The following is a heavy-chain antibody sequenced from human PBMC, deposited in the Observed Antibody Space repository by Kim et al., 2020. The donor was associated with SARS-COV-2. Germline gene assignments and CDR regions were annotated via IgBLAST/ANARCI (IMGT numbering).Heavy chain of an antibody. CDR1: GFTFSDSA. Sequence: GGSLRLSCAASGFTFSDSAMYWVRQASGKGLEWVGRIRSKTNNYATAYGASVEGRFTISRDDSKNTAYLQMNSLKTEDTAIYYCTRVPPYSNSWWDAFA. CDR3: TRVPPYSNSWWDAFA. D-gene: IGHD6-13*01. V-gene: IGHV3-73*01. J-gene: IGHJ3*02. CDR2: IRSKTNNYAT.